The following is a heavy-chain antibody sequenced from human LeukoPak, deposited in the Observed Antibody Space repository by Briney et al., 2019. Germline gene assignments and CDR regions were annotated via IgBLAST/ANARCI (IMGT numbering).Heavy chain of an antibody. CDR3: ARDGSSSSPRSFDY. J-gene: IGHJ4*02. V-gene: IGHV4-59*12. CDR1: GGSISSYY. CDR2: IYYSGST. Sequence: SETLSPTCTVSGGSISSYYWSWIRQPPGKGLEWIGYIYYSGSTNYNPSLKSRVTISVDTSKNQFSLKLTSVTAADTAVYYCARDGSSSSPRSFDYWGQGTLVTVSA. D-gene: IGHD6-6*01.